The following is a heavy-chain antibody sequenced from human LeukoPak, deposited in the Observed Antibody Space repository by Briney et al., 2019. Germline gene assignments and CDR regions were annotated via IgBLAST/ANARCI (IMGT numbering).Heavy chain of an antibody. J-gene: IGHJ4*02. CDR3: AREMASPTPEYYFDY. Sequence: SETLSLTCTVSGGSISSSSYYWGWIRQPPGKGLEWIGSIYYSGSTYYNPSLKSRVTISVDTSKNQFSLKLSSVTAADTAVYYCAREMASPTPEYYFDYWGQGTLVTVSS. CDR2: IYYSGST. V-gene: IGHV4-39*07. CDR1: GGSISSSSYY. D-gene: IGHD5-24*01.